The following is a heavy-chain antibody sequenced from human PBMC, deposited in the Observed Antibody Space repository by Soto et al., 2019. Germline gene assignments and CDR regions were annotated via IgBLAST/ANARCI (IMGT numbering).Heavy chain of an antibody. J-gene: IGHJ5*02. CDR3: ARGYCSSTSCFDP. V-gene: IGHV4-31*03. Sequence: QVQLQESGPGLVKPSQTLSLTCSVSGGSISSGGYYWSWIRQHPGKGLEWIGYIYYSRSTSYNPSLKSRVTISVDTSKNQFSLKLSSVTAADTAVYYCARGYCSSTSCFDPWGQGTLVTVSS. D-gene: IGHD2-2*01. CDR2: IYYSRST. CDR1: GGSISSGGYY.